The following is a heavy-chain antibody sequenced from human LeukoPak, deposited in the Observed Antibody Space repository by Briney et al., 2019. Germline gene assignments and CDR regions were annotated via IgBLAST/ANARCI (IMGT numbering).Heavy chain of an antibody. J-gene: IGHJ4*02. V-gene: IGHV1-18*04. CDR3: ARDCSGGSCDFDY. CDR1: GHTFTRYG. CDR2: ISGYNGNT. D-gene: IGHD2-15*01. Sequence: SSVKLSCKTSGHTFTRYGISWVRQAPGQGLEWMGWISGYNGNTNCAQKFQGGVNMTTDTYTRTAYMELRSLRSDDTAVYDCARDCSGGSCDFDYWGQGTLVTVPS.